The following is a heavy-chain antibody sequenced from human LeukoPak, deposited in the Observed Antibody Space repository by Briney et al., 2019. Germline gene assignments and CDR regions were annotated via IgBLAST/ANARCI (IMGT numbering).Heavy chain of an antibody. CDR3: ARSGTGGPYDAFDI. Sequence: GASVKVSCKASGHTFTSYGISWVRQAPGQGLEWMGWTSAYNGNTNNAQKLQGRVTMTTDTSTSTAYMELRSLRSDDTAVYYCARSGTGGPYDAFDIWGQGTMVTVSS. CDR1: GHTFTSYG. J-gene: IGHJ3*02. CDR2: TSAYNGNT. V-gene: IGHV1-18*01. D-gene: IGHD1-26*01.